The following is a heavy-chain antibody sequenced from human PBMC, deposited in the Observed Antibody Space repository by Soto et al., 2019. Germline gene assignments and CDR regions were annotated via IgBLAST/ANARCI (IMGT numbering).Heavy chain of an antibody. V-gene: IGHV3-33*01. CDR3: ASRSPALDS. CDR1: GVPFSSYG. Sequence: GGSLRLSCAASGVPFSSYGRRWVRQATGKGLEWVAVIWHDGSSKYYADSVKGRFTISRDNSKNTLYLQMNSLRAEDTAIYSYASRSPALDSWGQGTPVTVS. D-gene: IGHD2-2*01. CDR2: IWHDGSSK. J-gene: IGHJ5*01.